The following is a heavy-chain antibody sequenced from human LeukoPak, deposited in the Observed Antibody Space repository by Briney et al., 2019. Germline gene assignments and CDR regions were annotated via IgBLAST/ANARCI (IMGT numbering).Heavy chain of an antibody. Sequence: KTSETLSLTCAVSSYSISNGYYWGWIRQPPGKGLEWIRTIYHSGSNYSPSLKSRVTISVDTSKNQFSLKLNSVTAADTAVYYCARINYYDSGGFPTNWCDPWGQGTLVIVSS. CDR2: IYHSGS. CDR3: ARINYYDSGGFPTNWCDP. J-gene: IGHJ5*02. V-gene: IGHV4-38-2*01. CDR1: SYSISNGYY. D-gene: IGHD3-22*01.